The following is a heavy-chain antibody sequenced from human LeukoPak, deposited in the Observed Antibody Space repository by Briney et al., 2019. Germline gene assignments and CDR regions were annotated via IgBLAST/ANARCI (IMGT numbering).Heavy chain of an antibody. V-gene: IGHV1-46*01. CDR3: AGEENGPPLGELSLSIDY. D-gene: IGHD3-16*02. J-gene: IGHJ4*02. CDR2: INPSGGST. Sequence: GASVKVSCKASGYTFTSYYMHWVRQAPGQGLEWMGIINPSGGSTSYAQKFQGRVTMTRDTSTSTVYMELSSLRSEDTAVYYCAGEENGPPLGELSLSIDYWGQGTLVTVSS. CDR1: GYTFTSYY.